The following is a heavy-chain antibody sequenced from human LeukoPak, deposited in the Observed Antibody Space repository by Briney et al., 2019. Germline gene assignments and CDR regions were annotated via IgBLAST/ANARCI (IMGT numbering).Heavy chain of an antibody. Sequence: GGSLRLSCAASGFTVSSNYMSWVRQAPGKGLEWVGRIKSKTDGGTTDYAAPVKGRFTISRDDSKNTLYLQMNSLKTEDTAVYYCTTEWELLGWFDPWGQGTLVTVSS. J-gene: IGHJ5*02. CDR2: IKSKTDGGTT. V-gene: IGHV3-15*01. CDR1: GFTVSSNY. CDR3: TTEWELLGWFDP. D-gene: IGHD1-26*01.